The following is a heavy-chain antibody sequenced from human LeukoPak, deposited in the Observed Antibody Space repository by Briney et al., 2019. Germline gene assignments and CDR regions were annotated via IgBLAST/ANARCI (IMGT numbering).Heavy chain of an antibody. D-gene: IGHD4-17*01. J-gene: IGHJ3*02. CDR3: ARDRTVTTGAFDI. CDR1: GGSISSSSYY. CDR2: IYYSGST. V-gene: IGHV4-39*07. Sequence: PSETLSLTCTVSGGSISSSSYYWGWIRQPPGKGLEWIGSIYYSGSTYYNPSLKSRVTISVDTSKNQFSLKLSSVTAADTAVYYCARDRTVTTGAFDIWGQGTMVTVSS.